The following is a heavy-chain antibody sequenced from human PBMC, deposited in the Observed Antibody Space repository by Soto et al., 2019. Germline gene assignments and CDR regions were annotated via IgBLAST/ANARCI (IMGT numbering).Heavy chain of an antibody. CDR2: IKSKTDGGTT. CDR1: GFTFSNAW. J-gene: IGHJ6*02. D-gene: IGHD5-18*01. V-gene: IGHV3-15*07. Sequence: VQLVESGGGLVKPGGSLRLSCAASGFTFSNAWMNWVRQAPGKGLEWVGRIKSKTDGGTTDYAAPVKGRFTISRDDSKNTLYLQMNSLKTEDTAVYYCTATDSYGTYYYYGMDVWGQGTTVTVSS. CDR3: TATDSYGTYYYYGMDV.